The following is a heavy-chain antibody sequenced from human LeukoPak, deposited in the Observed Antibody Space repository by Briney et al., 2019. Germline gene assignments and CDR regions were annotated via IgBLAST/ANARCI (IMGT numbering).Heavy chain of an antibody. CDR1: GFTFDDYG. CDR2: INWNGGST. CDR3: ARALTNPTYYFDY. Sequence: GGSLRLSCAASGFTFDDYGMSWVRQAPGKGLEWVSGINWNGGSTGYADSVKGRFTISRDNAKNSLYLQMNSLRADDTAVYYCARALTNPTYYFDYWGQGTLVTVSS. D-gene: IGHD1-14*01. J-gene: IGHJ4*02. V-gene: IGHV3-20*04.